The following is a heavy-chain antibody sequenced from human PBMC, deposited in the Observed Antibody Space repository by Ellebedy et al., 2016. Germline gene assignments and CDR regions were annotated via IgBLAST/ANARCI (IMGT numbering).Heavy chain of an antibody. CDR1: GFTFDDYA. V-gene: IGHV3-9*01. J-gene: IGHJ4*02. CDR3: AKDLEGGLEWSQSAFDY. CDR2: ITWNSDRV. Sequence: SLKISCAASGFTFDDYAMHWVRQVPGKGLEWVSGITWNSDRVAYADSVKGRFTISRDNAKKSLYLQMNSLRPADTALYYCAKDLEGGLEWSQSAFDYWGQGTLVTVSS. D-gene: IGHD3-3*01.